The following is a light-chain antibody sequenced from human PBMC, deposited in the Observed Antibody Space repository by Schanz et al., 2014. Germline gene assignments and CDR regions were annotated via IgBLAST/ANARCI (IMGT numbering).Light chain of an antibody. J-gene: IGKJ5*01. CDR1: QSVNGRF. CDR3: QQRSNWPPNT. Sequence: EIVLTQSPGTLSLSPGERATLSCRASQSVNGRFLAWYQQKPGQAPRLLIYDASNRATGIPARFSGSGSGTDFTLTISSLEPEDFALYYCQQRSNWPPNTFGQGTRLEIK. CDR2: DAS. V-gene: IGKV3D-20*02.